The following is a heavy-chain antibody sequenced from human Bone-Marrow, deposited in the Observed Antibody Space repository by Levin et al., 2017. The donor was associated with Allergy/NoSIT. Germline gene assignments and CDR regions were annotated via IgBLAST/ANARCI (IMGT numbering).Heavy chain of an antibody. V-gene: IGHV3-30*14. D-gene: IGHD6-13*01. CDR1: GFTFSNHA. CDR3: ARDRFFAAAGLNADY. J-gene: IGHJ4*02. Sequence: PAGGSLRLSCGASGFTFSNHAMHWVRQAPGKGLEWLALMSSDDRSRFYADSVKGRFTISRDNSQNTLYLQLNSLSPEDTAVYYCARDRFFAAAGLNADYWGRGTLVTVSS. CDR2: MSSDDRSR.